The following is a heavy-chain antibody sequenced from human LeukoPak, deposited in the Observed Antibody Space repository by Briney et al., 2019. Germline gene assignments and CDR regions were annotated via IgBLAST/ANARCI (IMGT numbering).Heavy chain of an antibody. J-gene: IGHJ3*02. Sequence: PSETLSLTCTVSGDSISHYYWNWIRQPAGKALEWIGRVRSSGDTNYNLSFRSRLTMSVDRSKNQFSLKLTSVTAADTAVYYCARRVRLYDSSFDIWGQGTMVTVSS. CDR1: GDSISHYY. CDR3: ARRVRLYDSSFDI. D-gene: IGHD1-1*01. CDR2: VRSSGDT. V-gene: IGHV4-4*07.